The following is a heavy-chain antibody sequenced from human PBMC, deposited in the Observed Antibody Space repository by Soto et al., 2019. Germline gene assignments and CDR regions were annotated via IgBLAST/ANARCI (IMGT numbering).Heavy chain of an antibody. V-gene: IGHV1-2*02. CDR3: ARDPATYCSGTSCYTILGMDV. CDR2: INPNSGGT. J-gene: IGHJ6*02. D-gene: IGHD2-2*02. Sequence: ASVKVSCKASGYTFTGYYMHWVRQAPGQGLEWMGWINPNSGGTNYAQKFQGRVTMTRDTSISTAYMELSRLRSDDTAVYYCARDPATYCSGTSCYTILGMDVWGQGTTVTVSS. CDR1: GYTFTGYY.